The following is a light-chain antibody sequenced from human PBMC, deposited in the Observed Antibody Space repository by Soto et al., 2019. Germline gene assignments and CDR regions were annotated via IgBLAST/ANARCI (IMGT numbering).Light chain of an antibody. CDR1: SSDVGGYNY. CDR3: CSYGGSFYV. J-gene: IGLJ1*01. V-gene: IGLV2-11*01. Sequence: QSALTQPHSVSGSPGQSVAISCSGTSSDVGGYNYVSWYQQHPGNAPKLIIFDVNKRPSGVPDRFSGSKSGSTASLTISGLQAEDEADYYCCSYGGSFYVVGTGTKLTVL. CDR2: DVN.